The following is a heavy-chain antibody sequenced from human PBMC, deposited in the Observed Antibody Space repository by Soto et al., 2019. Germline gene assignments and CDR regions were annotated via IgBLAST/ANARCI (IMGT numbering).Heavy chain of an antibody. J-gene: IGHJ4*02. CDR1: DGTCGGYD. D-gene: IGHD3-22*01. CDR2: INHSGST. V-gene: IGHV4-34*01. Sequence: SETKCVTSSVDDGTCGGYDGSWISQKPGKGLEWIGEINHSGSTNYNPSLKSRVTISVDTSKNQFSLKLSSVTAADTAVYYCARVAPGTYYYYSSGYFCGYYFDYWGQGTLVTVSS. CDR3: ARVAPGTYYYYSSGYFCGYYFDY.